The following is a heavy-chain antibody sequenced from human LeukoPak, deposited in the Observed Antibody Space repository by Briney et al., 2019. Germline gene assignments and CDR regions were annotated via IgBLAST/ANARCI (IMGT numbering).Heavy chain of an antibody. V-gene: IGHV3-53*01. Sequence: PGGSLRLSCAASGFTVSSNYMSWVRQAPGKGLEWVSVIYSGGSTYYADSVKGRFTISRDNSKNIVSLQMNSLRAEDTAVYYCAKTVYGSGNYWGQGTLVTVSS. J-gene: IGHJ4*02. CDR2: IYSGGST. D-gene: IGHD3-10*01. CDR3: AKTVYGSGNY. CDR1: GFTVSSNY.